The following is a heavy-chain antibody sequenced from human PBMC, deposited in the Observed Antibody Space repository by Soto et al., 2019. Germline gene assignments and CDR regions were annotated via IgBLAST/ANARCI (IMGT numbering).Heavy chain of an antibody. J-gene: IGHJ4*02. V-gene: IGHV4-39*01. Sequence: PSETLSLTCTVSGGSISSSSYYWGWIRQPPGKGLEWIGSIYYSGSTYYNPSLKSRVTISVDTSKNQFSLKLSSVTAADTAVYYRARHLMAGYCSGGSCYSTFDYWSQGTLVTVSS. CDR2: IYYSGST. CDR1: GGSISSSSYY. CDR3: ARHLMAGYCSGGSCYSTFDY. D-gene: IGHD2-15*01.